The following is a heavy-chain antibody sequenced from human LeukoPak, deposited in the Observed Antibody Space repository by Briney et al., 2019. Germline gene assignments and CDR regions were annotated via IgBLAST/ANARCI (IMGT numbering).Heavy chain of an antibody. D-gene: IGHD2-15*01. V-gene: IGHV3-74*01. CDR2: IKSDGSTT. Sequence: PGGSLRLSCAASGLTFSSYWMHWVRQAPGKGLVWVSRIKSDGSTTNYADSVKGRFTISRDNAENTLYLQMNSLRVEDTAVYYCTRRVSTTRWFDPWGQGTLVTVSS. CDR1: GLTFSSYW. CDR3: TRRVSTTRWFDP. J-gene: IGHJ5*02.